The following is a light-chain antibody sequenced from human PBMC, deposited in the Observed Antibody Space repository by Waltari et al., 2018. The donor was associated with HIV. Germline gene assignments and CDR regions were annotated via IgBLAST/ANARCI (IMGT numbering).Light chain of an antibody. CDR2: DVG. CDR3: CSYAGSYTLL. J-gene: IGLJ2*01. V-gene: IGLV2-11*01. Sequence: QSALTQPRSVSGSPGQSVTISCTGTSSDVGGYNYVSWYQPHPGKAPKLMIFDVGKRPSGVPDRFSGSKSGNTASLTISGLQAEDEADYYCCSYAGSYTLLFGGGTKLTVL. CDR1: SSDVGGYNY.